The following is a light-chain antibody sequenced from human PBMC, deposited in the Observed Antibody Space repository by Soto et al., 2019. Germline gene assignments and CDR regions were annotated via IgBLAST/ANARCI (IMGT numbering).Light chain of an antibody. Sequence: QSALTQPPSASGSPGQSVTISCTGTSSDVGGYNYVSWYQQHPGKAPKLMIYEVSERPSGVPDRFSGSKSSNTASLTVSGLQAEDEADYYCSSYAGRNHFVFGTGTKVIV. CDR2: EVS. CDR3: SSYAGRNHFV. V-gene: IGLV2-8*01. J-gene: IGLJ1*01. CDR1: SSDVGGYNY.